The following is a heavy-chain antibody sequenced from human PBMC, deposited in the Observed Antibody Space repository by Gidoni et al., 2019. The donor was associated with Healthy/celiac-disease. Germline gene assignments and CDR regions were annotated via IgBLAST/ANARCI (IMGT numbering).Heavy chain of an antibody. CDR2: IYAGDSDT. D-gene: IGHD2-8*01. CDR1: EYSFTSYW. V-gene: IGHV5-51*01. Sequence: EVQLVQSGAEVKKPGETLKISCKGSEYSFTSYWIGCGRQMQGKGLEWQGIIYAGDSDTRYSPSFQGQVTISADKSIRTAYLQWSSLKASYTAMYYCARLWVYAFDIWGQGTMVTVSS. CDR3: ARLWVYAFDI. J-gene: IGHJ3*02.